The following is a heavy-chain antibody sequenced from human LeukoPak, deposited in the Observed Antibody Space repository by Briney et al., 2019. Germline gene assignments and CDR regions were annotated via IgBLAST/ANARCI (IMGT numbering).Heavy chain of an antibody. V-gene: IGHV3-23*01. D-gene: IGHD5-24*01. CDR1: GFTISTYA. Sequence: QAGGSLRLSCAASGFTISTYAMTWVRQAPGKGLEWVSSITSSGATTYYADSVKGRFTISRDISKNTLYLQMNSLTAEDSAVYYCAKEFIAGDGHVDCDSWGQRTLVTVSS. J-gene: IGHJ4*02. CDR3: AKEFIAGDGHVDCDS. CDR2: ITSSGATT.